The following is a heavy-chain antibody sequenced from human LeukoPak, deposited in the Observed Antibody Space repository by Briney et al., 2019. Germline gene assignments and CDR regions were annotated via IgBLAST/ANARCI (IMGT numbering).Heavy chain of an antibody. Sequence: GGSLRLSCSASGFTFSSYWMHWVRQAPGKGLVWVSRLNSDGSSTSYADSVKGRFAISRDNAKNTLYLQMNSLRADDTAVYYCARAAVGAAPGLDYWGQGTLVTVSS. J-gene: IGHJ4*02. CDR3: ARAAVGAAPGLDY. V-gene: IGHV3-74*01. CDR1: GFTFSSYW. D-gene: IGHD6-13*01. CDR2: LNSDGSST.